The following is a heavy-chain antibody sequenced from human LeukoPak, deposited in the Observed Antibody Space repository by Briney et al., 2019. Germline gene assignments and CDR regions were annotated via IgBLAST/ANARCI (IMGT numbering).Heavy chain of an antibody. J-gene: IGHJ3*02. CDR2: ISHSGST. CDR3: ARGIPNAFDI. V-gene: IGHV4-34*01. Sequence: SETLSLTCAVFGGSFNGYYWSWIRQPPGKGLEWIGEISHSGSTNYNPSLKSRVTISVDTSKNQFSLKLSSVTAADTTIYYCARGIPNAFDIWGQGTLVTASS. CDR1: GGSFNGYY.